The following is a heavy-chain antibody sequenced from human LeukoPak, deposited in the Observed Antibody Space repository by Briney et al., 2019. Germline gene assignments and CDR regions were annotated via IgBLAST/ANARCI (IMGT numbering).Heavy chain of an antibody. CDR1: GGSFSGYY. J-gene: IGHJ4*02. Sequence: SETLSLTCAVYGGSFSGYYWSWIRQPPGKGLEWIGEINHSGSTNYNPSLKSRVTISVDTSKNQFSLKLSSVTAADTAVYYCARVRYFDWLLSNWGQGTLATVSS. CDR3: ARVRYFDWLLSN. CDR2: INHSGST. D-gene: IGHD3-9*01. V-gene: IGHV4-34*01.